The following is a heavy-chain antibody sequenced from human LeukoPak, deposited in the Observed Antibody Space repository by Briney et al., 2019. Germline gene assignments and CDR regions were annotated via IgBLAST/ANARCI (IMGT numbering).Heavy chain of an antibody. V-gene: IGHV3-30*04. CDR1: GFTFSNSV. J-gene: IGHJ3*02. CDR3: ARESYGSGHCAAFGI. CDR2: ISDDGSSE. D-gene: IGHD3-16*01. Sequence: GGSLRLSCAASGFTFSNSVMHWVRQAPGKGLEWVAGISDDGSSEHYADSVKGRFTISRDNSDNTLYVQMNSLRVEDTAVYYCARESYGSGHCAAFGIWGQGTLVTVSS.